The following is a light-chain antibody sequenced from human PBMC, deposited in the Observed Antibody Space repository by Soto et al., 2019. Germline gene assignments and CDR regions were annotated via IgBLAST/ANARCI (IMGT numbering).Light chain of an antibody. CDR1: QNINNY. Sequence: DIQMTQSPPTLSASVGDRVTITCQASQNINNYLNWYQQKPGRAPKLLIYDASNLEAGVPSRFRGSGSGTDFTFTISRLQPEDIATYYCQQYENLPTFGQGTRLEI. V-gene: IGKV1-33*01. CDR2: DAS. CDR3: QQYENLPT. J-gene: IGKJ5*01.